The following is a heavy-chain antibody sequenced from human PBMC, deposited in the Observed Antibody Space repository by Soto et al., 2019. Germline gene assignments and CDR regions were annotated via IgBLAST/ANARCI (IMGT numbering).Heavy chain of an antibody. V-gene: IGHV4-34*01. CDR2: INHSGST. D-gene: IGHD4-17*01. J-gene: IGHJ4*02. CDR3: ARSQTTVTSYDY. Sequence: SETLSLTCTVYGGSFSGYYWSWIRQPPGKGLEWIGEINHSGSTNYNPSLKSRVTISVDTSKNQFSLKLSSVTAADTAVYYCARSQTTVTSYDYWGQGTLVTVSS. CDR1: GGSFSGYY.